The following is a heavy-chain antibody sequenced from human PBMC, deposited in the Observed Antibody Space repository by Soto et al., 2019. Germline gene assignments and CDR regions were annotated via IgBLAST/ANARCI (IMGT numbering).Heavy chain of an antibody. D-gene: IGHD5-12*01. CDR2: ISGSGGST. Sequence: GGSLRLSCAASGFTFSSYAMSWVRQAPGKGLEWVSAISGSGGSTYYADSVKGRFTISRDNSKNTLYLQMNSLRAEDTAVYYCAKDPIVATIIGPFDYWGQGTLVTVSS. J-gene: IGHJ4*02. CDR3: AKDPIVATIIGPFDY. V-gene: IGHV3-23*01. CDR1: GFTFSSYA.